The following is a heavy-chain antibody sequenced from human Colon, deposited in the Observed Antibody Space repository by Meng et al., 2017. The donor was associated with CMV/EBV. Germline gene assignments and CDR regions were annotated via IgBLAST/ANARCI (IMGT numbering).Heavy chain of an antibody. D-gene: IGHD5-24*01. CDR1: XGPISSSSYY. J-gene: IGHJ4*02. CDR2: IYYSGST. CDR3: ARGTVVRDGYNQPFGY. Sequence: QLQLQESGPGLVKPSXXXXLTXXVXXGPISSSSYYWGWIRQPPGKGLEWIGSIYYSGSTYYNPSLKSRVTISVDTSKNQFSLKLSSVTAADTAVCYCARGTVVRDGYNQPFGYWGQGTLVTVYS. V-gene: IGHV4-39*07.